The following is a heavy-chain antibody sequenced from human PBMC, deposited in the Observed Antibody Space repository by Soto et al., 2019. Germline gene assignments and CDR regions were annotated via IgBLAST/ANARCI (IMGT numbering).Heavy chain of an antibody. V-gene: IGHV3-23*01. J-gene: IGHJ4*02. CDR2: MRGSGGDT. Sequence: PGGSLRLSCAASGFSFSNYAMGWVRQAPGKGLEWVSSMRGSGGDTFYAGSVRGRFTISRDNSQNTVSLHMNNLGAEDTALYYCVRGHSNSYLYFDYWGQGNLVTVSS. CDR3: VRGHSNSYLYFDY. D-gene: IGHD5-18*01. CDR1: GFSFSNYA.